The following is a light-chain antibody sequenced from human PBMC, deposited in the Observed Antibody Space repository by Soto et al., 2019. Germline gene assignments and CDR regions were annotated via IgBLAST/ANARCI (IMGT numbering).Light chain of an antibody. CDR2: KAS. V-gene: IGKV1-5*03. Sequence: DIQMTQSPSTLSASVGDIVTITCRASQSIGSWLAWYQQKPGKAPKLLIYKASSLESGVPSRFSGSASGTEYTLLISSLQPDDFASYYCQQYGSYSPWTFGEGTKVEIK. CDR3: QQYGSYSPWT. CDR1: QSIGSW. J-gene: IGKJ1*01.